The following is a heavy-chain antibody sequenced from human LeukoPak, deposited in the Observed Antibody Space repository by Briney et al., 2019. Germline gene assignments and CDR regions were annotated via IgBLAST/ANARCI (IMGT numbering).Heavy chain of an antibody. CDR2: ISWNSGSI. J-gene: IGHJ6*02. V-gene: IGHV3-9*01. D-gene: IGHD2-2*01. CDR3: AKGLAGYCSSTSCYLGLYYYYGMDV. CDR1: GFTFDDYA. Sequence: GGSLRLSCAASGFTFDDYAMHWVRQAPGKGLEWVSGISWNSGSIVYADSVKGRFTISRDNAKNSLYLQMNSLRAEDTALYYCAKGLAGYCSSTSCYLGLYYYYGMDVWGQGTTVTVSS.